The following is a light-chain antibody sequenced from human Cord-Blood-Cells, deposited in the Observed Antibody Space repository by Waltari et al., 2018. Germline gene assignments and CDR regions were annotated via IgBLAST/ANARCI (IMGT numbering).Light chain of an antibody. V-gene: IGKV4-1*01. CDR2: WAS. J-gene: IGKJ3*01. CDR3: QQYYSTPT. Sequence: DIVMTQSPDSLAVSLGERATLNCKSSQSVLYSYNNKNYLAWYQQKPAQPPKLLIYWASTRESGVPDRFSGSGSGTDFTLTISSLQAEDVAVYYCQQYYSTPTFGPGTKVDIK. CDR1: QSVLYSYNNKNY.